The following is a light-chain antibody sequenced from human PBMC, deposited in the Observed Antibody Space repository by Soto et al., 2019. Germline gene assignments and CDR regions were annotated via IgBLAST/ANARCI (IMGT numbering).Light chain of an antibody. CDR3: GSYASATLI. CDR2: EVT. Sequence: QSVLTQPASVSGSPGQSITISCTGSNSDIGAYDYGSWYQQHPGKPPTLLIYEVTFRPSGVPNRFSGSKSGNTATLTISGLLTEDEADYYCGSYASATLIFGGGTKLTVL. J-gene: IGLJ2*01. V-gene: IGLV2-14*01. CDR1: NSDIGAYDY.